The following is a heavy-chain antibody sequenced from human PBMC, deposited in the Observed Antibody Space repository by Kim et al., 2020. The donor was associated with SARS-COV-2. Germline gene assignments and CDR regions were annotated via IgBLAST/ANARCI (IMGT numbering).Heavy chain of an antibody. D-gene: IGHD3-3*01. CDR2: INTNTGNP. V-gene: IGHV7-4-1*02. Sequence: ASVKVSCKASGYTFTSYAMNWVRQAPGQGLEWTGWINTNTGNPTYAQGFTGRFVFSLDTSVSTAYLQISRLKAEDTAVYYCARDSRLRLFGVASPYYHYSDTAVWGKRDTITVSS. J-gene: IGHJ6*03. CDR1: GYTFTSYA. CDR3: ARDSRLRLFGVASPYYHYSDTAV.